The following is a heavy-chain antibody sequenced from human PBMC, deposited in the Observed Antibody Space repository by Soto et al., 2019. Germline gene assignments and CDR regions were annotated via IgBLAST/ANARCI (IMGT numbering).Heavy chain of an antibody. Sequence: ASVKVSCKASGYTFTSYDINWVRQATGQGLEWMGWMNPNSGNTGYAQKFQGRVTMTRNTSISAAYMELSSLRSEDTAVYYCARVKPPVLRYFDWLPDNWFHPWGQGTLVTVSS. CDR3: ARVKPPVLRYFDWLPDNWFHP. V-gene: IGHV1-8*01. D-gene: IGHD3-9*01. CDR1: GYTFTSYD. J-gene: IGHJ5*02. CDR2: MNPNSGNT.